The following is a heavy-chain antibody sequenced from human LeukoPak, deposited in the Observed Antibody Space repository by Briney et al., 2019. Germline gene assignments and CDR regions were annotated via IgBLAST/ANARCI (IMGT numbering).Heavy chain of an antibody. CDR1: GGSISSYY. J-gene: IGHJ5*02. D-gene: IGHD1-1*01. CDR3: ARGTLRPGNWFDP. V-gene: IGHV4-4*09. CDR2: IYTSGST. Sequence: SETLSLTCTVSGGSISSYYWSWIRQPPGKGLEWIGYIYTSGSTNYNPSLKSRVTISVDTSKNQFSLKLSSVTAADTAVYTCARGTLRPGNWFDPCGQGTLVTVSS.